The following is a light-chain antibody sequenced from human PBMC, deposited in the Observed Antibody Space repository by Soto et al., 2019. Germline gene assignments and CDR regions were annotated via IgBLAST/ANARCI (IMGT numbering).Light chain of an antibody. CDR1: QSVSSSY. J-gene: IGKJ1*01. Sequence: EIVLTQSPGTLSLSLGERATLSCRASQSVSSSYLAWYQQKPGQAPRVLIYGASSRATGIPDRFSGSGSGTDFTLTISRLEPEDFAVYYCQQYGSSPATFGQGTKV. CDR2: GAS. V-gene: IGKV3-20*01. CDR3: QQYGSSPAT.